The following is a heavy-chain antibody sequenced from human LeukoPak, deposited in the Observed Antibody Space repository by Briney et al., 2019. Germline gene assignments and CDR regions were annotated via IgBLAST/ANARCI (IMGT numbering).Heavy chain of an antibody. V-gene: IGHV3-7*01. CDR1: GFTFSSYW. Sequence: GGSLRLSCAASGFTFSSYWMSWVRQAPGKGLEWVANIKQDGSEKYYVDSVKGRFTISRDNAKNSLYLQMNSLRAEDTAVYYCARERWDIVLMVYRDFDYWGQGTLVTVSS. CDR3: ARERWDIVLMVYRDFDY. D-gene: IGHD2-8*01. J-gene: IGHJ4*02. CDR2: IKQDGSEK.